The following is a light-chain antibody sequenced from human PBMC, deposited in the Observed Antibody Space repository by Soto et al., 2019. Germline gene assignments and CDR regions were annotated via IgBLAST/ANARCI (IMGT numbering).Light chain of an antibody. V-gene: IGLV2-14*01. Sequence: QSALTQPASVSGSPGQSITISCTGTSSDVGGYNYVSWYQQHPGKAPKIMIYEVSNRPSGVSNRFSGSKSGNTASLTTSGLQAEDEADYYCSSYTRSSTPYVFGTGTKLTVL. CDR2: EVS. CDR1: SSDVGGYNY. J-gene: IGLJ1*01. CDR3: SSYTRSSTPYV.